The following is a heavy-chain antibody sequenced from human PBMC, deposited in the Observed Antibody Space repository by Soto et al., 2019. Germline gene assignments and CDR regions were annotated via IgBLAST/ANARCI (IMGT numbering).Heavy chain of an antibody. V-gene: IGHV3-11*06. Sequence: GGSLRLSCEASGFSFSDYYMSWIRQAPGEGLEWVSYISSSSSYTSYADSVKGRFTISRDNAKNSLYLQMNSLTAEDTAVYYCARDGGIHDFWSGYHYWGQGTLVTVSS. D-gene: IGHD3-3*01. CDR3: ARDGGIHDFWSGYHY. J-gene: IGHJ4*02. CDR1: GFSFSDYY. CDR2: ISSSSSYT.